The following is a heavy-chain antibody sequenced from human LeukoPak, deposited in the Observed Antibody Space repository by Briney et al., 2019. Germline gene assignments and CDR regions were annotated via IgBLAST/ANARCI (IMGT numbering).Heavy chain of an antibody. V-gene: IGHV3-11*01. CDR1: GFTFSDYY. CDR2: ISSSGSTI. D-gene: IGHD3-22*01. CDR3: ARDLYYDSSGYYYY. Sequence: GGSLRLSCAASGFTFSDYYMSWIRQAPGKGQEWVSYISSSGSTIYYADSVKGRFTISRDNAKNSLFLQMNSLRAEDTAVYYCARDLYYDSSGYYYYWGQGTLVTVSS. J-gene: IGHJ4*02.